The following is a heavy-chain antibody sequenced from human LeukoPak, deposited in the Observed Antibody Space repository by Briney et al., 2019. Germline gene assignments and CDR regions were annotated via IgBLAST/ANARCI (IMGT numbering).Heavy chain of an antibody. D-gene: IGHD3-10*01. CDR1: GGTFSSYA. Sequence: GASVKVSCKASGGTFSSYAISWVRQAPGQGLEWMGGIIPIFGTANYAQKFQGRVTITADESTSTAYMELSSLRSEDTAVYYCARSLGGPIRTTMVRGSPRAKRSYYYYYYGMDVWGQGTTVTVSS. V-gene: IGHV1-69*13. CDR2: IIPIFGTA. J-gene: IGHJ6*02. CDR3: ARSLGGPIRTTMVRGSPRAKRSYYYYYYGMDV.